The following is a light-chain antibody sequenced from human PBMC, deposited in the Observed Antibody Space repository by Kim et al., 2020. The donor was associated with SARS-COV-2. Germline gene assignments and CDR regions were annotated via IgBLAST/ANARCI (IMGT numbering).Light chain of an antibody. CDR3: QQFNSYPR. Sequence: GDRITITCRDSQNISSSLAWYQQKPAKAPNLLIDGASYLASGVPSRFSSSASGTDFTLTISSLQPEDFATYYCQQFNSYPRFGGGTKVDIK. V-gene: IGKV1-13*02. J-gene: IGKJ4*02. CDR1: QNISSS. CDR2: GAS.